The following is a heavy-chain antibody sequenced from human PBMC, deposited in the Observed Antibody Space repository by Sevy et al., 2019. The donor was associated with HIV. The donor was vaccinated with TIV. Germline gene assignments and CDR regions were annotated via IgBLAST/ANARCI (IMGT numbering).Heavy chain of an antibody. D-gene: IGHD3-10*01. CDR1: GYTFTSYG. CDR3: ARDEAITSVRGASKGYYYYYGMDV. V-gene: IGHV1-18*01. CDR2: ISAYNGNT. J-gene: IGHJ6*02. Sequence: KVSCKASGYTFTSYGISWVRQAPGQGLEWMGWISAYNGNTNYAQKLQGRVTMTTDTSTSTAYMELRSLSSDDTAVYYCARDEAITSVRGASKGYYYYYGMDVWGQGTTVTVSS.